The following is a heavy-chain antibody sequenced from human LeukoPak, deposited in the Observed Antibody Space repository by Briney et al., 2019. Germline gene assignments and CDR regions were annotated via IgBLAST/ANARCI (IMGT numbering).Heavy chain of an antibody. CDR3: AKDFVGIAAAKNAFDI. D-gene: IGHD6-13*01. CDR1: GFTFSSYA. Sequence: GGSLRLSCAASGFTFSSYATSWVRQAPGKGLEWVSAISGSGGSTYYADSVKGRFTISRDNSKNTLYLQMNSLRAEDTAVYYCAKDFVGIAAAKNAFDIWGQGTMVTVSS. J-gene: IGHJ3*02. V-gene: IGHV3-23*01. CDR2: ISGSGGST.